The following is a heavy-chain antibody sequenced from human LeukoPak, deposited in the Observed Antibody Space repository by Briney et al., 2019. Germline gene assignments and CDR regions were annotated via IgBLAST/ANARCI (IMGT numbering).Heavy chain of an antibody. Sequence: ASVKVSCKAFGFTFTGYYIYWVRQAPGQGLEWMGWINPNNGGTNYAQKFQGRVTMTRDTSISTAYMEPSRLTSDDTAVYYCARNFGDFWSGNDYNWFDPWGQGTLVIVSS. D-gene: IGHD3-3*01. V-gene: IGHV1-2*02. CDR2: INPNNGGT. CDR1: GFTFTGYY. CDR3: ARNFGDFWSGNDYNWFDP. J-gene: IGHJ5*02.